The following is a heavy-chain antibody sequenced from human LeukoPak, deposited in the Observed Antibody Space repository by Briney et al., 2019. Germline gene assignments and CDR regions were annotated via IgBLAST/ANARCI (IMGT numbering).Heavy chain of an antibody. J-gene: IGHJ3*02. D-gene: IGHD5-24*01. V-gene: IGHV5-51*01. CDR3: ATSGRRDGYNYGDAFDI. Sequence: GESLKISCKGSGYSFTSYWIGWVRQMPGKGLEWMGIIYPGDSETRYSPSFQGQVTISADKSISTAYLQWSSLKASDTAMYYCATSGRRDGYNYGDAFDIWGQGTMVTVSS. CDR2: IYPGDSET. CDR1: GYSFTSYW.